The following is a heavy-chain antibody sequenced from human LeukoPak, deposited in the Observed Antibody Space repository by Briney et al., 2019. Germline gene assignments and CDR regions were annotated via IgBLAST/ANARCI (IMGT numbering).Heavy chain of an antibody. CDR2: IYYCGST. Sequence: SETLSHTCTVSGGSVSSYYWSWIRQPPGKGLEWIAYIYYCGSTKYNPSLKSRVTISLDRSKNQFSLKLRSVTAADTAVYYCARLQVHCGGDCYTRWFDPWGQGTLVTVSS. V-gene: IGHV4-59*08. J-gene: IGHJ5*02. CDR1: GGSVSSYY. CDR3: ARLQVHCGGDCYTRWFDP. D-gene: IGHD2-21*02.